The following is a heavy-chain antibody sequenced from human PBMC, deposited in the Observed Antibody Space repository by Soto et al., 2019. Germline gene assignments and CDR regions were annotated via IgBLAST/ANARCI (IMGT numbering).Heavy chain of an antibody. Sequence: SETLSLTCTVSGGSITGYYWSWIRQPPGKGLEWIGYIYYTGSTDHNPSLKSRVTISLDTSKNQVSLQLTSVTAADTAVYYCARHHDSWGQGTLVTVSS. J-gene: IGHJ4*02. CDR1: GGSITGYY. CDR2: IYYTGST. V-gene: IGHV4-59*01. CDR3: ARHHDS.